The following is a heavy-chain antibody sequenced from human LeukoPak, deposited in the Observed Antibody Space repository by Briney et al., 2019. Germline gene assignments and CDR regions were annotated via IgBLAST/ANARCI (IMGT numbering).Heavy chain of an antibody. J-gene: IGHJ5*02. D-gene: IGHD3-22*01. CDR1: GGSFSGYY. CDR3: ARVLDSSGYYYGFDP. CDR2: INHSGST. V-gene: IGHV4-34*01. Sequence: SETLSLTCAVYGGSFSGYYWSWIRQPPGKGLEWIGEINHSGSTNYNLSLKSRVTISVDTSKNQFSLKLSSVTAADTAVYYCARVLDSSGYYYGFDPWGQGTLVTVSS.